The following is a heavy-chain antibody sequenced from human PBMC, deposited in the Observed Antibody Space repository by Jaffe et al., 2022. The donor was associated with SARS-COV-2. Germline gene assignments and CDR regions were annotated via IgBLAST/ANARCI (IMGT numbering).Heavy chain of an antibody. CDR2: INPNSGGT. CDR1: GYTFTGYY. V-gene: IGHV1-2*06. CDR3: ARASRGIAVAGTLDY. J-gene: IGHJ4*02. D-gene: IGHD6-19*01. Sequence: QVQLVQSGAEVKKPGASVKVSCKASGYTFTGYYMHWVRQAPGQGLEWMGRINPNSGGTNYAQKFQGRVTMTRDTSISTAYMELSRLRSDDTAVYYCARASRGIAVAGTLDYWGQGTLVTVSS.